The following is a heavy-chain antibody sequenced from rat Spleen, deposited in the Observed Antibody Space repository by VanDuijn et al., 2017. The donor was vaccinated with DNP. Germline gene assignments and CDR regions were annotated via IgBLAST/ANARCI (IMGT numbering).Heavy chain of an antibody. Sequence: EVQLQESGPGLVKPSQSLSLTCSVTAYSITTNYWGWIRKFPGHKLEWMGYINSAGSTNYNPSLKGRISITSDTSKNQFFLQVDSVTTEDTATYYCARGDYGGYSHWFDYWGQGTLVTVSS. CDR2: INSAGST. CDR3: ARGDYGGYSHWFDY. D-gene: IGHD1-11*01. V-gene: IGHV3-3*01. J-gene: IGHJ3*01. CDR1: AYSITTNY.